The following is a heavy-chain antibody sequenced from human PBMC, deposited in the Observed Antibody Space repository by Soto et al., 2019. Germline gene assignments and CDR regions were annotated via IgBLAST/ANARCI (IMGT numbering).Heavy chain of an antibody. Sequence: QVQLVQSGAEVKKPGSSVKVSCKASGGTFSSYAISWVRQAPGQGLEWMGGIIPIFGTANYAQKFQGRVTITADESTSTAYMELSSLRSEDTAVYYCAREPYIVVVPAAPLLASPYGMDVWGQGTTVTVSS. CDR2: IIPIFGTA. J-gene: IGHJ6*02. CDR3: AREPYIVVVPAAPLLASPYGMDV. CDR1: GGTFSSYA. D-gene: IGHD2-2*01. V-gene: IGHV1-69*01.